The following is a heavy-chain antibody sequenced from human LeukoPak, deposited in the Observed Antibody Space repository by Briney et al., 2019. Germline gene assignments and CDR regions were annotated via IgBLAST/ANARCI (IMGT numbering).Heavy chain of an antibody. J-gene: IGHJ5*02. CDR2: IIPIFGTA. D-gene: IGHD6-19*01. V-gene: IGHV1-69*05. CDR1: GYTLITYG. CDR3: AREHGYSSGWYFVGPSEQESYNWFDP. Sequence: ASVKVPCKASGYTLITYGISWVRQAPGQGLEWMGGIIPIFGTANYAQKFQGRVTITTDESTSTAYMELSSLRSEDTAVYYCAREHGYSSGWYFVGPSEQESYNWFDPWGQGTLVTVSS.